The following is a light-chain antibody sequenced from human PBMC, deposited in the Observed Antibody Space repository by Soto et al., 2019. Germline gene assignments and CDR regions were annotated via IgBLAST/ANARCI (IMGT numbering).Light chain of an antibody. V-gene: IGLV2-14*01. J-gene: IGLJ2*01. Sequence: QSALTQPASVSGSPGQSITISCTGTSSDVGGYNYVSWYQQHPGKAPKLMIYDVSNRPSGVSNRFSGSKSGNTASLTISGLQAEDEADYYCSSSASSGSVLFGGGTQLTVL. CDR2: DVS. CDR1: SSDVGGYNY. CDR3: SSSASSGSVL.